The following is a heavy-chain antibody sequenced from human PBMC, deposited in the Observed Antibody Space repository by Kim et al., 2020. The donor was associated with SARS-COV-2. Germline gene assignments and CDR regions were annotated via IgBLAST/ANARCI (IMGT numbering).Heavy chain of an antibody. Sequence: SETLSLTCVVNGESFSGYFWTWIRQVPGQGLEWIGEINHSGITNNNPSLESRVAISVDTSKSQFSLNLRSVTAADTAIYYRARAPGNPRTPNLGGYRYY. J-gene: IGHJ6*01. CDR1: GESFSGYF. CDR3: ARAPGNPRTPNLGGYRYY. V-gene: IGHV4-34*01. D-gene: IGHD5-12*01. CDR2: INHSGIT.